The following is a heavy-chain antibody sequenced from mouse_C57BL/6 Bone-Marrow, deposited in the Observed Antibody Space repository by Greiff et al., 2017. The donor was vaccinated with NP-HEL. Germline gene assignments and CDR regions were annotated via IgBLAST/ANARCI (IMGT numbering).Heavy chain of an antibody. J-gene: IGHJ4*01. D-gene: IGHD3-2*02. Sequence: LVESGAELARPGASVKLSCKASGYTFTSYGISWVKQRTGQGLEWIGEIYPRSGNTYYNEKFKGKATLTADKSSSTAYMELRSLTSADSAVYFCAGHSSGYGYYAMAYWGQGTSVTVSS. CDR1: GYTFTSYG. CDR2: IYPRSGNT. V-gene: IGHV1-81*01. CDR3: AGHSSGYGYYAMAY.